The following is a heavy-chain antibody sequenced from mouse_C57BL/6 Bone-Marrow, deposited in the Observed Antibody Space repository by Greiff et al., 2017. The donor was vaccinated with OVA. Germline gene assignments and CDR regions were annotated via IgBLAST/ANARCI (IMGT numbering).Heavy chain of an antibody. V-gene: IGHV5-2*01. Sequence: DVHLVESGGGLVQPGESLKLSCESNEYEFPSHDMSWVRKTPEKRLELVAAMNSDGGSTYYPDNMERRFIISRDNTKKTLYLQMSSLRSEHTALYYCANYSGSTHYFDYWGQGTTLTVSS. CDR3: ANYSGSTHYFDY. D-gene: IGHD1-1*01. J-gene: IGHJ2*01. CDR1: EYEFPSHD. CDR2: MNSDGGST.